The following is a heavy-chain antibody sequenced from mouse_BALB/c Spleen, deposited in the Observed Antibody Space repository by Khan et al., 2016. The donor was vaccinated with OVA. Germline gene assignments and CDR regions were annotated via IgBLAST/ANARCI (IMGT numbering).Heavy chain of an antibody. D-gene: IGHD2-3*01. Sequence: QVQLKESGPGLVQPSQSLSITCTVSGFSLTSYGVHWVRQSPGKGLEWLGVIWSGGSTDYNAAFISRLSISKDNSKSQVFFKMNSLQANDTAIDYFARMGPDDGPGAMDYWGQGTSVTVSS. CDR1: GFSLTSYG. CDR2: IWSGGST. J-gene: IGHJ4*01. V-gene: IGHV2-2*02. CDR3: ARMGPDDGPGAMDY.